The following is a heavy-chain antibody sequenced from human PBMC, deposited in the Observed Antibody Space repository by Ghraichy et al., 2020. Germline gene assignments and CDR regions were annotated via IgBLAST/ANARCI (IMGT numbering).Heavy chain of an antibody. CDR2: INSDGSST. CDR3: ARGADWFDP. V-gene: IGHV3-74*01. J-gene: IGHJ5*02. CDR1: GFTFSSYW. Sequence: GGSLRLSCAASGFTFSSYWMHWVRQGPGKGLVWVSRINSDGSSTSYADFVKGRFTISRDNVKNTLYLQMNSLRAEDTAVYYCARGADWFDPWGQGTLVTVSS.